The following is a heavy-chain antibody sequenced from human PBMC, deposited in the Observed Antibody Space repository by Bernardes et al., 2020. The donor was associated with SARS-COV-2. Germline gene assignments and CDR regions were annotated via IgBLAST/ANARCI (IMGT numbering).Heavy chain of an antibody. D-gene: IGHD3-3*01. CDR2: ISAYNGNT. Sequence: ASVKVSCKASGYTFTSYGISWVRQAPGQGLEWMGWISAYNGNTNYVQKLQGRVTMTTDTSTSTAYMELRSLRSDDTAVYYCARSITIFGVVTRYGMDVWGQGTTVTVSS. V-gene: IGHV1-18*04. J-gene: IGHJ6*02. CDR1: GYTFTSYG. CDR3: ARSITIFGVVTRYGMDV.